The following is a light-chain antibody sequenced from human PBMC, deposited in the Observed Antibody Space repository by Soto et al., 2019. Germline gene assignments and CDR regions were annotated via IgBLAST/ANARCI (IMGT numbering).Light chain of an antibody. CDR2: EGS. CDR1: SSDVGSYNL. Sequence: QSALTQPASVSGSPGQSITISCTGTSSDVGSYNLVSWYQQHPGKAPKLMIYEGSKRPSGGSNRFSGSKSGNTASLTISGVQAEDEADYYCCSYAGSSSWVFGGGTKLTVL. J-gene: IGLJ3*02. CDR3: CSYAGSSSWV. V-gene: IGLV2-23*01.